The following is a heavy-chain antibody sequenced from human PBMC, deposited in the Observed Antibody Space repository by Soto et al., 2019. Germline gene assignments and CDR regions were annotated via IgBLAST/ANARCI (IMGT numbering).Heavy chain of an antibody. D-gene: IGHD2-2*01. CDR1: GYTFFSFW. CDR3: ARRYCSRADCCSDS. V-gene: IGHV5-10-1*01. Sequence: GESLKISCHGSGYTFFSFWIVWVRQVPGKGLEWVGRIDPGDSSATYSPTFQGHVTISADRSTRSAHLQWRSLRASDTAIYFCARRYCSRADCCSDSWGQGSLVTVSS. CDR2: IDPGDSSA. J-gene: IGHJ4*02.